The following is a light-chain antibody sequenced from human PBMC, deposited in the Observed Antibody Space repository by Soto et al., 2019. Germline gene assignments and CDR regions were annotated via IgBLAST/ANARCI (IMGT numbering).Light chain of an antibody. Sequence: VVMTQSPLSLPDTPGEPASISCRSSQSLLHSNAYNYLDCYLQKPGQSPQLLIYLGSHRASRVPDRFSGRGSGTDFTLKISRVDAGDVGVYFCMEGLQSRTFGQGTKVEIK. CDR2: LGS. CDR3: MEGLQSRT. CDR1: QSLLHSNAYNY. J-gene: IGKJ1*01. V-gene: IGKV2-28*01.